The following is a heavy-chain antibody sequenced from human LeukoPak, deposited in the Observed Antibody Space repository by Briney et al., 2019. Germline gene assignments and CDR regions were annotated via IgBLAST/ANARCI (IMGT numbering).Heavy chain of an antibody. CDR1: GYSFTTYW. Sequence: RGESLKISCKGSGYSFTTYWIGWVRQMPGKGLEWMGIIYPGDSDTRYSPSFQGQVTMSADKSISTAYLQWSSLKASDTAIYYCARRVVPAAGGGNWFDPWGQGTLVTVSS. CDR2: IYPGDSDT. CDR3: ARRVVPAAGGGNWFDP. D-gene: IGHD2-2*01. J-gene: IGHJ5*02. V-gene: IGHV5-51*01.